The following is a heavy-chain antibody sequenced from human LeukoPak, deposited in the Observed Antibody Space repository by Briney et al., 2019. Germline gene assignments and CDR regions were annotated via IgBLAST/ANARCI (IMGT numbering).Heavy chain of an antibody. D-gene: IGHD4-23*01. J-gene: IGHJ4*02. V-gene: IGHV3-30*02. Sequence: GGSLRLSCAASGFTFSTYGMHWVRQAPGKGLEWVTFIRYDGNNKYYADSVKGRFTISRDNSKNTLYLQMNSLRAEDTAVYYCAKGPRGGPYPPGGFFDYWGQGTLVTVSS. CDR2: IRYDGNNK. CDR3: AKGPRGGPYPPGGFFDY. CDR1: GFTFSTYG.